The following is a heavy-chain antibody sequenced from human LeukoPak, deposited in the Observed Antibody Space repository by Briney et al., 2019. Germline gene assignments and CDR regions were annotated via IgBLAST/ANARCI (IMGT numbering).Heavy chain of an antibody. V-gene: IGHV3-74*01. Sequence: GGSLRLSCAASGFTFSDYWVHWVRQAPGKGLVWVSRISTDGRSTSYADSVKGRFTISRDNAKNTLYLQMNSLRAEDTAVYFCARGMTIDYWGQGTLVTVSS. CDR2: ISTDGRST. CDR3: ARGMTIDY. CDR1: GFTFSDYW. J-gene: IGHJ4*02. D-gene: IGHD4-11*01.